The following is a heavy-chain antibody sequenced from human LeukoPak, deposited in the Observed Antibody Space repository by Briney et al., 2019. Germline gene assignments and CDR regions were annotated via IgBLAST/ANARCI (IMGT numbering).Heavy chain of an antibody. J-gene: IGHJ3*02. CDR2: INPSGGST. CDR3: ARGFSPKGAPDAFDI. D-gene: IGHD1-26*01. Sequence: ASVKVSCKASGYTFTGYYMHWVRQAPGQGLEWMGIINPSGGSTSYAQKFQGRVTMTRDTSTSTVYMELSSLRSEDTAVYYCARGFSPKGAPDAFDIWGQGTMVTVSS. V-gene: IGHV1-46*01. CDR1: GYTFTGYY.